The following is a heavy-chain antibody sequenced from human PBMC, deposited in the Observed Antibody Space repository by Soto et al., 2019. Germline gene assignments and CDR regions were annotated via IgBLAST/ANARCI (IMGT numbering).Heavy chain of an antibody. CDR3: ARDLWTGYYYYGMDV. CDR2: ISYDGSNK. D-gene: IGHD1-1*01. J-gene: IGHJ6*02. V-gene: IGHV3-30-3*01. Sequence: QVQLVESGGGVVQPGRSLRLSCAASGFTFSSYAMHWVRQAPGEGLEWVAVISYDGSNKYYADSVKGRFTISRDNSKNTLYLQMNSLRAEDTAVYYCARDLWTGYYYYGMDVWGQGTTVTVSS. CDR1: GFTFSSYA.